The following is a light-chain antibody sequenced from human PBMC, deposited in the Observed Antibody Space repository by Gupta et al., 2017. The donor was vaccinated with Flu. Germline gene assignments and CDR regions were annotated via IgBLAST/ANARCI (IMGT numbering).Light chain of an antibody. J-gene: IGKJ3*01. CDR3: QQSDSTPLFT. CDR1: QSISSY. Sequence: DIQMTQSPSSLSASVGDRVTITCRASQSISSYLNWYQQKPGKAPKLLIYAASSLQSGVPSRFSDSGYGTDFTLTISSRQPEDFATYYCQQSDSTPLFTFGHGTKVDIK. CDR2: AAS. V-gene: IGKV1-39*01.